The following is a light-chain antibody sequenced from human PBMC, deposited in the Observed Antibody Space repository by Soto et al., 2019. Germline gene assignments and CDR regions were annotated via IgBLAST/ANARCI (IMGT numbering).Light chain of an antibody. CDR3: SSFTSSATLV. V-gene: IGLV2-14*01. J-gene: IGLJ1*01. CDR1: SSDVGGYNY. CDR2: EVS. Sequence: QSVLTQPASVSGSPGQSITISCTGTSSDVGGYNYVSWYQQHPGKDPKLMISEVSKRPSGVSNRFSGSKSGNTASLTISGLQAEDEADYYCSSFTSSATLVFGTGTKLTVL.